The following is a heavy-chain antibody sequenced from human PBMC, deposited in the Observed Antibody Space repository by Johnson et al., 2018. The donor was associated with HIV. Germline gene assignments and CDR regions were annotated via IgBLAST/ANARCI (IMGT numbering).Heavy chain of an antibody. CDR3: TTGSSTLTTWGSSGAFDI. Sequence: VQLVESGGGVVQPGRSLRLSCAASGFTFSSYAMSWFRQAPGKGLEWVGFIRSKTDGGTTDYAAPVKGRFTISRDDSKNTLYLQMNSLKTEDTAVYYCTTGSSTLTTWGSSGAFDIWGQGTMVTVSS. CDR2: IRSKTDGGTT. CDR1: GFTFSSYA. V-gene: IGHV3-15*01. J-gene: IGHJ3*02. D-gene: IGHD4-17*01.